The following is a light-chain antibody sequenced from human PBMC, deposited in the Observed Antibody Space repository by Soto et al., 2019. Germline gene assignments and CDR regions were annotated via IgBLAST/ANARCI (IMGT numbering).Light chain of an antibody. CDR1: SIDVDDY. J-gene: IGLJ1*01. CDR2: DVT. Sequence: QSALTQPRSVSGSPVQSVTISCSGTSIDVDDYVSWYQQHPGKAPKVIIYDVTERPSGVPDRFSGSKSGNAASLTVSGPQAEDEADYYCCAHVASSTYVFGSGTKVTFL. V-gene: IGLV2-11*01. CDR3: CAHVASSTYV.